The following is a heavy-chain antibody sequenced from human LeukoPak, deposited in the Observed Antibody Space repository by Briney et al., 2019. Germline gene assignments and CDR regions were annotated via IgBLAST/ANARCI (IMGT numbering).Heavy chain of an antibody. CDR1: GFIVSGDF. V-gene: IGHV3-7*01. CDR3: ASHFWSGYYRIDY. Sequence: GGSLRLSCAASGFIVSGDFMSWVRQAPGKGLESVANIKQDGSEKYYVDSVKGRFTISRDNAKNSLYLQMNSLRAEDTAVYYCASHFWSGYYRIDYWGRGTLVTVSS. CDR2: IKQDGSEK. J-gene: IGHJ4*02. D-gene: IGHD3-3*02.